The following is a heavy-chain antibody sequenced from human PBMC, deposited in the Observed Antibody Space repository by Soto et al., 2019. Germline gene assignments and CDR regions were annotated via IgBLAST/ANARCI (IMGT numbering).Heavy chain of an antibody. CDR1: GGTFSSYA. J-gene: IGHJ3*02. CDR2: IIPIFGTA. D-gene: IGHD3-10*01. Sequence: SVKVSCKASGGTFSSYAISWVRQAPGQGLEWMGGIIPIFGTANYAQKFRGRVTITADESTSTAYMELSSLRSEDTAVYYCAREETYGSGTRGAFDIWGQGTRVTFSS. V-gene: IGHV1-69*13. CDR3: AREETYGSGTRGAFDI.